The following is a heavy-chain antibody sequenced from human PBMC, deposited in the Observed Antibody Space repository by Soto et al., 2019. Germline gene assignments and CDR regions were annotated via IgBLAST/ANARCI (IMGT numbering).Heavy chain of an antibody. D-gene: IGHD2-15*01. Sequence: QLQLHESGSGLVKPSQTLSLTCAVSGGSISSGDYCWSWIRQPAGKGLEWIGYIYNSGGTYYNPSLKTRVTISVDRSKNQFSLKLSSVTAADTAVYYCARVVVAAKGGWFDPWGQGTLVTVSS. CDR3: ARVVVAAKGGWFDP. CDR2: IYNSGGT. CDR1: GGSISSGDYC. V-gene: IGHV4-30-2*01. J-gene: IGHJ5*02.